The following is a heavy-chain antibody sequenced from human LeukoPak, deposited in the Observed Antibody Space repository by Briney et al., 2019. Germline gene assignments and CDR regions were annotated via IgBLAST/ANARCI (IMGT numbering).Heavy chain of an antibody. J-gene: IGHJ3*02. Sequence: GGSLRLSCAASGFTFSSYGMHWVRQAPGKGLEWVAFIRYDGSNKYYADSVKGRFTISRDNSKNTLYLQMNSLRAEDTAVYYWAKLYDYVWGSYRSYDAFDIWGQGTMVTVSS. CDR2: IRYDGSNK. CDR1: GFTFSSYG. V-gene: IGHV3-30*02. CDR3: AKLYDYVWGSYRSYDAFDI. D-gene: IGHD3-16*02.